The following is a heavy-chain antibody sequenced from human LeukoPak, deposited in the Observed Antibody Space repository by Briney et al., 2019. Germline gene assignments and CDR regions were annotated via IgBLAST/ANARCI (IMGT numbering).Heavy chain of an antibody. J-gene: IGHJ4*02. CDR2: INPNSGGT. V-gene: IGHV1-2*02. CDR3: ARTTYYYDSSGYYLLDY. Sequence: GASVKVSCKASGYTFTGYYMHWVRQAPGQGLEWMGWINPNSGGTNYAQKFQGRVTMTRDTSISTAYMELSRLRSGDTAVYYCARTTYYYDSSGYYLLDYWGQGTLVTVSS. D-gene: IGHD3-22*01. CDR1: GYTFTGYY.